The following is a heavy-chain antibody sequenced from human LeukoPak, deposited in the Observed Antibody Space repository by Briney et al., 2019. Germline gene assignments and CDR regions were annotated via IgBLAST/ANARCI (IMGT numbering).Heavy chain of an antibody. J-gene: IGHJ4*02. V-gene: IGHV1-2*02. D-gene: IGHD3-10*01. CDR1: GYTFTGYY. CDR3: ARGRIRGYGRTGFDY. CDR2: INPNSGGT. Sequence: ASVKVSCKASGYTFTGYYMHWVRQAPGQGLEWMGWINPNSGGTNYAQKFQGRVTMTRDTSISTAYMELSRLRSDDTAVYYRARGRIRGYGRTGFDYWGQGTLVTVSS.